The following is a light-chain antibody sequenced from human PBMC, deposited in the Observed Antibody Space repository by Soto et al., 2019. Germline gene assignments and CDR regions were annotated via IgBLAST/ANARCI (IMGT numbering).Light chain of an antibody. CDR3: QQYGSSPRT. CDR1: QSVTSNY. V-gene: IGKV3-20*01. Sequence: ELVLTQSPGTLSLSPGERATLSCRASQSVTSNYLAWYQLKPGQAPRLLIYAASSRATGIPDRFSGSGSGTDFALTISRLDPEDFAVYFCQQYGSSPRTLGQGTKVDIK. CDR2: AAS. J-gene: IGKJ1*01.